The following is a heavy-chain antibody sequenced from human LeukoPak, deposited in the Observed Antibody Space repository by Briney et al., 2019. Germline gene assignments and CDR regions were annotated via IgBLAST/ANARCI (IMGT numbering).Heavy chain of an antibody. CDR2: IFGSRDSI. V-gene: IGHV3-21*06. CDR3: TRGMDHINYAWLDP. Sequence: GGSLRLSCAASGFSFSDFGVGWVRQAPGKRLEWVSSIFGSRDSISYANSVKGRFTISRDNAENSLYLQMDSLRVEDTAVYYCTRGMDHINYAWLDPWGQGTLVIVSS. J-gene: IGHJ5*02. CDR1: GFSFSDFG. D-gene: IGHD4-11*01.